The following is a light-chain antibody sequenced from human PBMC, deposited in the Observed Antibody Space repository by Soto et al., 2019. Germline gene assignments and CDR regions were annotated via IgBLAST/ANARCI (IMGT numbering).Light chain of an antibody. CDR3: QQYKNWYT. CDR2: GAS. V-gene: IGKV3-15*01. CDR1: QTVGNS. J-gene: IGKJ2*01. Sequence: EIVMTQSPVTLSVSPGERVTLSCRASQTVGNSLAWYQQKAGQAPRLLFHGASTRATGIPARFSGSGSGTEFTLTISSLQSEDSAVYYCQQYKNWYTFGQGTKLEIK.